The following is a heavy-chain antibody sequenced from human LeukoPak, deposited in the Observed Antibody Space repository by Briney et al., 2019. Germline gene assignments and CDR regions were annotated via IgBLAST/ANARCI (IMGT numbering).Heavy chain of an antibody. J-gene: IGHJ4*02. Sequence: SETLSLTCTVSGGSISSSSYYWSWIRQPAGKGLEWIGYVSYSGSTNYNPSLKSRVTISVDTSKNQFSLRLSSVTAADTAVYYCARAETDHYYFDYLGQGIQVTVSS. CDR1: GGSISSSSYY. D-gene: IGHD3-10*01. V-gene: IGHV4-61*10. CDR3: ARAETDHYYFDY. CDR2: VSYSGST.